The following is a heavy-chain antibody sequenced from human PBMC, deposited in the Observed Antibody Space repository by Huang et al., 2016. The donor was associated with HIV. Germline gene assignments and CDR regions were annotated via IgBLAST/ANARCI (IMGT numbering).Heavy chain of an antibody. CDR3: STDGEPYYFEY. V-gene: IGHV3-49*03. CDR1: GFPFRDYA. Sequence: EVNMVESGGGSVQPGRSLRLSCLTSGFPFRDYAITWFRQAPGKGLEWVGLISSNVDGGTVQYAASVKGRFIISRDDSRNIAYLEMNSPKTDDTGTYYCSTDGEPYYFEYWGRGTRVTVAS. J-gene: IGHJ4*02. CDR2: ISSNVDGGTV.